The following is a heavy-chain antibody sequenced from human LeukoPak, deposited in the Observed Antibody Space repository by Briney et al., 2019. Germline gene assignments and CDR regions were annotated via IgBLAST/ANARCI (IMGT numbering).Heavy chain of an antibody. CDR1: GYTFTGYY. J-gene: IGHJ4*02. CDR2: INPNTGGT. Sequence: GASVKVSCKASGYTFTGYYIHWVRQAPGQGLEWIGWINPNTGGTNYAQRFQGRVTMTRDTSISTAYMELNRLTSDDTAVYYCARDQETDAPMVTGYWGQGTLVTVSS. CDR3: ARDQETDAPMVTGY. V-gene: IGHV1-2*02. D-gene: IGHD5-18*01.